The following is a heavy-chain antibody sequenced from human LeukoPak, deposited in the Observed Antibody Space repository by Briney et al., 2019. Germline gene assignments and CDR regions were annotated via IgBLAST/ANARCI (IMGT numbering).Heavy chain of an antibody. D-gene: IGHD3-3*01. CDR3: AKDSGGTYDFWSGYYYYYYMDV. J-gene: IGHJ6*03. CDR2: ISSSSSYI. CDR1: GFTFSSYS. V-gene: IGHV3-21*04. Sequence: PGGSLRLSCAASGFTFSSYSMNWVRQAPGKGLEWVSSISSSSSYIHSADSVRGRFTISRDNAKNSLFLQMNSLRAEDTALYYCAKDSGGTYDFWSGYYYYYYMDVWGKGTTVTVSS.